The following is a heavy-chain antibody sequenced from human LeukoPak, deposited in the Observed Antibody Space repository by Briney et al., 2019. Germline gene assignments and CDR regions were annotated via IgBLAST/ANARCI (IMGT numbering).Heavy chain of an antibody. CDR1: GFTFSSYA. CDR3: ARDLTMVRGVIRPWKIDY. CDR2: ISYDGSNK. D-gene: IGHD3-10*01. J-gene: IGHJ4*02. Sequence: PGGSLRLSCAASGFTFSSYAMHWVRQAPGKGLEWVAVISYDGSNKYYADSVKGRFTISRDNSKNTLYLQMNSLRAEDTAVYYCARDLTMVRGVIRPWKIDYWGQGTLVTVSS. V-gene: IGHV3-30*04.